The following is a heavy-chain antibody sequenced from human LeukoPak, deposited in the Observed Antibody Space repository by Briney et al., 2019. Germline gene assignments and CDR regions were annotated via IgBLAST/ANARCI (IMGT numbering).Heavy chain of an antibody. V-gene: IGHV4-30-2*01. Sequence: PSETLSLTCAVSGGSISSGGYSWSWIRQPPGKGLEWIEYIYHSGSTYYNPSLKSRVTISVDRSKNQFSLKLSSVTAADTAVYYCARGYCSGGSCYPDYWGQGTLVTVSS. CDR3: ARGYCSGGSCYPDY. CDR1: GGSISSGGYS. J-gene: IGHJ4*02. D-gene: IGHD2-15*01. CDR2: IYHSGST.